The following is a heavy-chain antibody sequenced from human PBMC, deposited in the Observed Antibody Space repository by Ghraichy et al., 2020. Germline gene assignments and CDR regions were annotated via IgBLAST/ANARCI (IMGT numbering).Heavy chain of an antibody. CDR1: GFTFSSYS. J-gene: IGHJ5*02. CDR3: ARAPRAWGSSHWFDP. D-gene: IGHD6-6*01. Sequence: GGSLRLSCAASGFTFSSYSMNWVRQAPGKGLEWVSYISSSSSTIYYADSVKGRFTISRDNAKNSLYLQMNSLRDEDTAVYYCARAPRAWGSSHWFDPWGQGTLVTVSS. V-gene: IGHV3-48*02. CDR2: ISSSSSTI.